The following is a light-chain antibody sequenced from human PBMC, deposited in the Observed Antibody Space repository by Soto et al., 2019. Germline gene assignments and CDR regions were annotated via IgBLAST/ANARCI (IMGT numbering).Light chain of an antibody. Sequence: QSVLAQPASVSGSPGQSITISYTGTSSDVGGYNYVSWYQHHPGKAPKLMIYDVDKRPSGVPGRFSGSKSGNTASLTISGLQAEDEADYYCCSYAGSYPFVFGTGTKVTVL. CDR3: CSYAGSYPFV. V-gene: IGLV2-11*01. CDR2: DVD. CDR1: SSDVGGYNY. J-gene: IGLJ1*01.